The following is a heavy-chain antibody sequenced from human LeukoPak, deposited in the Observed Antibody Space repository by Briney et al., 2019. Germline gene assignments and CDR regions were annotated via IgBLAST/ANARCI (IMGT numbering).Heavy chain of an antibody. CDR2: INHSGST. Sequence: PSETLSLTCAVYDGSFSGYYWSWIRQPPGKGLEWIGEINHSGSTNYNPSLKSRVTISVDTSKNQFSLKLSSVTAADTAVYYCARVRRIAAAGTFDYWGQGTLVTVSS. J-gene: IGHJ4*02. V-gene: IGHV4-34*01. CDR1: DGSFSGYY. D-gene: IGHD6-13*01. CDR3: ARVRRIAAAGTFDY.